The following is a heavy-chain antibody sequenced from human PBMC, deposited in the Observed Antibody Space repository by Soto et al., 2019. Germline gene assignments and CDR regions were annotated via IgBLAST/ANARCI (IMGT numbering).Heavy chain of an antibody. CDR2: ITPMFGTP. J-gene: IGHJ4*02. CDR1: GRTFSSYT. V-gene: IGHV1-69*01. Sequence: QVQLVQSGAEVKKPGSSVKVSCTASGRTFSSYTITWVRQAPGQGLEWMGGITPMFGTPNYAQKFRGRVTITADESSSTAYMELSSLRSEDTAMYFCARDGTLYDSRAYYYLCWGQGTLVTVSS. CDR3: ARDGTLYDSRAYYYLC. D-gene: IGHD3-22*01.